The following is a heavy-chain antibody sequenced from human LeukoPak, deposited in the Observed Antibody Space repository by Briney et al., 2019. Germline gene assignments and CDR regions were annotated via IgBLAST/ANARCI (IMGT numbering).Heavy chain of an antibody. CDR1: GFTFSAYG. Sequence: GGSLRLSCAASGFTFSAYGMQWVRQAPGRGLEWVAFVRYNGNDKYYADSVKGRFTISRDNSKNTVYLQMNTLRAEDTAVYYCAKAGSGWYAPYWGQGTLVTVSS. V-gene: IGHV3-30*02. J-gene: IGHJ4*02. CDR2: VRYNGNDK. CDR3: AKAGSGWYAPY. D-gene: IGHD6-19*01.